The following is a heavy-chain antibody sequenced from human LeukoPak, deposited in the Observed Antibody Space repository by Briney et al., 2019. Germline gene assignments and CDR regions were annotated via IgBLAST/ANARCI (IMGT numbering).Heavy chain of an antibody. V-gene: IGHV3-23*01. CDR3: AKYVARRPKLPVAATPFY. Sequence: PGGSLRLSCAASGFTFSSYAMSWVRQAPGKGLEWVSAISGSGGSTYYADSVKGRFTISRDNSKNTLYLQMNSLRAEDTAVYYCAKYVARRPKLPVAATPFYWGQGTLVTVSS. J-gene: IGHJ4*02. CDR1: GFTFSSYA. CDR2: ISGSGGST. D-gene: IGHD2-15*01.